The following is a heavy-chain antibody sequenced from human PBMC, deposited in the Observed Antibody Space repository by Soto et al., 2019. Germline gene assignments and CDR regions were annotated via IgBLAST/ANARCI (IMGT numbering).Heavy chain of an antibody. CDR2: SYYSGST. CDR1: GGSISSYY. Sequence: SETLSLTCTVSGGSISSYYWSWIRQPPGKGLEWIGYSYYSGSTNYNPSLKILVTISVDTSKNQFSLKLSSVTAADTAVYYCARPGGSGWFYFDSWGQGSQVTVSS. V-gene: IGHV4-59*08. J-gene: IGHJ4*02. CDR3: ARPGGSGWFYFDS. D-gene: IGHD6-13*01.